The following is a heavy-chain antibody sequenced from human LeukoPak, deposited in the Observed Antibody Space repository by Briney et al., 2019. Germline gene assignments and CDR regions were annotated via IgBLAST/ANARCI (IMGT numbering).Heavy chain of an antibody. J-gene: IGHJ4*02. Sequence: ASVKVSCKASGYTFTGYYMHWVRQAPGQGLEWMGWINAGNGDTKYSQKFQDRVTITRDTSASTAYMELSSLKSEDTAVYFCARGTTPHFDHWGQGTLVTVSS. D-gene: IGHD1-1*01. V-gene: IGHV1-3*01. CDR1: GYTFTGYY. CDR3: ARGTTPHFDH. CDR2: INAGNGDT.